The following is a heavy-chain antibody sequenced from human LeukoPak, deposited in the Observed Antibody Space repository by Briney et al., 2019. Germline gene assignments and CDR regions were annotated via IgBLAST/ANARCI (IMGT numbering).Heavy chain of an antibody. Sequence: PSETLSLTCAVYGGSFSGYYWSWIRQPPGKGLEWIGEINHSGSTNYNPSLKSRVTISVDTSKNQFSLKLSSVTAADTAVYYCASYPPWYSSSWPTPGWFDPWGQGTLVTVSS. V-gene: IGHV4-34*01. CDR2: INHSGST. D-gene: IGHD6-13*01. CDR1: GGSFSGYY. CDR3: ASYPPWYSSSWPTPGWFDP. J-gene: IGHJ5*02.